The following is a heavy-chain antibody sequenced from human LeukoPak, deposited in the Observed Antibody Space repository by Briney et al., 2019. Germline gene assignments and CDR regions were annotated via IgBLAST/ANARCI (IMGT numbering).Heavy chain of an antibody. J-gene: IGHJ6*03. CDR3: ARGPYSSSWFYYYYMDV. CDR1: GGTFSSYA. Sequence: SVKVSCKASGGTFSSYAISWVRQAPGQGLEWMGGIIPIFGTANYAQKFQGRVTITTDESTSTAYMELSSLRSEDTAVYYCARGPYSSSWFYYYYMDVWAKGPRSPSP. D-gene: IGHD6-6*01. CDR2: IIPIFGTA. V-gene: IGHV1-69*05.